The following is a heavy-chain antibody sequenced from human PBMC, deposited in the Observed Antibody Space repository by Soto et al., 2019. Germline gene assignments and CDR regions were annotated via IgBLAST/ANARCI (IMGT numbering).Heavy chain of an antibody. CDR1: GFTFSSYA. J-gene: IGHJ4*02. V-gene: IGHV3-23*01. D-gene: IGHD1-26*01. Sequence: GGSLRLSCAASGFTFSSYAMSWVRQAPGKGLEWVSAISGSGGSTYYADSVKGRFTISRDNSKNTLYLQMNSLRAEDTAVYYCAKDLGVGGSYHFWYYFDYWGQGTLVTVSS. CDR3: AKDLGVGGSYHFWYYFDY. CDR2: ISGSGGST.